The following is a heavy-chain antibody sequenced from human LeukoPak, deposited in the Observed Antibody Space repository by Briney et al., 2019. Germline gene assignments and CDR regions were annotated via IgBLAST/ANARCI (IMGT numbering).Heavy chain of an antibody. V-gene: IGHV4-34*01. D-gene: IGHD2-2*02. Sequence: SETLSLXCAVYGGSFSGYYWSWIRQPPGKGLEWIGEINHSGSTNYNPSLKSRVTISVDTSKNQFSLKLSSVTAADTAVYYCARKGCSSTSCYTSRYYYYMDVWGKGTTVTVSS. CDR2: INHSGST. J-gene: IGHJ6*03. CDR3: ARKGCSSTSCYTSRYYYYMDV. CDR1: GGSFSGYY.